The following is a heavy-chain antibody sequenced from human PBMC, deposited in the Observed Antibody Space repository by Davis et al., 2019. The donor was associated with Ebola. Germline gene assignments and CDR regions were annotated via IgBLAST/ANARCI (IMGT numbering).Heavy chain of an antibody. Sequence: AASVKVSCKASGYTFTRHSLNWVRQAPGQGLEWMGWINTNTGNPTYAQGFTGRFVFSLDTSVSTAYLQISSLKAEDTAVYYCARGRVIFDYWGQGTLVTVSS. V-gene: IGHV7-4-1*02. CDR3: ARGRVIFDY. D-gene: IGHD2/OR15-2a*01. CDR1: GYTFTRHS. CDR2: INTNTGNP. J-gene: IGHJ4*02.